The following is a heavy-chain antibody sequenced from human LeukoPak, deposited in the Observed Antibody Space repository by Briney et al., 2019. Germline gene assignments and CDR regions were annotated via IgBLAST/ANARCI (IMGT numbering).Heavy chain of an antibody. V-gene: IGHV1-8*03. CDR1: GYTFTGYY. J-gene: IGHJ5*02. Sequence: ASVKVSCKASGYTFTGYYMHWVRQAPGQGLEWMGWINPNSGNTGYAQKLQGRVTITRDTSISTAYMELSSLRSDDTAVYYCARSYNYGYGWFDPWGQGTLVTVSS. CDR3: ARSYNYGYGWFDP. D-gene: IGHD5-12*01. CDR2: INPNSGNT.